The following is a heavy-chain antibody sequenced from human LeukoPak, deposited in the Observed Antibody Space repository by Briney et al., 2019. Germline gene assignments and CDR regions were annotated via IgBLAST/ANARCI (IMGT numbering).Heavy chain of an antibody. D-gene: IGHD6-25*01. Sequence: PSETLSLTCTVSGGSISSSSDYWGWIRQPPGKGLEWIGSIYHSGSTYYNPSLKSRVTISVDTSKNQFSLKLSSVTAADTAVYYCARQKGERLTHDYWGQGTLVTVSS. V-gene: IGHV4-39*01. CDR3: ARQKGERLTHDY. CDR1: GGSISSSSDY. CDR2: IYHSGST. J-gene: IGHJ4*02.